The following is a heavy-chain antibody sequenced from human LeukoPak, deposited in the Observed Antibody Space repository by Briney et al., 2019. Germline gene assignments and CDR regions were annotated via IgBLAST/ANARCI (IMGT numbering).Heavy chain of an antibody. CDR2: IYYSGST. CDR3: ARRAVENYFDY. D-gene: IGHD6-19*01. J-gene: IGHJ4*02. V-gene: IGHV4-31*03. Sequence: SETLSLTCTVSGGSISSGGYYWSWIRQHPGKGLEWIGYIYYSGSTYYNPSVKSRVTVSVDTSKNQFSLNLSSVTAADTAVYYCARRAVENYFDYWGQGTLVTVSS. CDR1: GGSISSGGYY.